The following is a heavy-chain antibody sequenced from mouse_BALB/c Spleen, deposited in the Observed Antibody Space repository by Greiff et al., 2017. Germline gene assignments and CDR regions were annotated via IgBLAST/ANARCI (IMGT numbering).Heavy chain of an antibody. CDR1: GFSFTGYG. Sequence: VQRVESGPGLVAPSQSLSITCTVSGFSFTGYGVNWVRQPPGKGLEWLGMIWGDGSTDYNSALKSRLSISKDNSKSQVFLKMNSLQTDDTARYYCASEGYFDVWGAGTTVTVSS. CDR3: ASEGYFDV. CDR2: IWGDGST. J-gene: IGHJ1*01. V-gene: IGHV2-6-7*01.